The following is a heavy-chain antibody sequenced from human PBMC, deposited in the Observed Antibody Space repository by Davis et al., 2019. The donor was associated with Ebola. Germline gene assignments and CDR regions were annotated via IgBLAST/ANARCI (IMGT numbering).Heavy chain of an antibody. CDR1: GYTFTSYG. Sequence: AASVKVSCKASGYTFTSYGISWVRQAPGQGLEWMGWISAYNGNTNYAQKLQGRVTMTTDTSTSTAYMELRSLRSDDTAVYYCARDRWFGAAAGTPGYYFEYWGQGTLVTVSS. V-gene: IGHV1-18*01. CDR2: ISAYNGNT. J-gene: IGHJ4*02. D-gene: IGHD6-13*01. CDR3: ARDRWFGAAAGTPGYYFEY.